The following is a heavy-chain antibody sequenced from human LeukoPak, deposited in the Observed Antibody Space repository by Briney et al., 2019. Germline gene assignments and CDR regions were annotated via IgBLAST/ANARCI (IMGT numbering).Heavy chain of an antibody. J-gene: IGHJ6*02. CDR1: GYTFTSYD. V-gene: IGHV1-8*01. CDR2: MNPNSGNT. D-gene: IGHD3-22*01. Sequence: ASVKASCKASGYTFTSYDINWVRQATGQGLEWMGWMNPNSGNTGYAQKFQGRVTMTRNTSISTAYMELSSLRSEDTAVYYCARGPYDSSGYYLGYYYYGMDVWGQGTTVTVSS. CDR3: ARGPYDSSGYYLGYYYYGMDV.